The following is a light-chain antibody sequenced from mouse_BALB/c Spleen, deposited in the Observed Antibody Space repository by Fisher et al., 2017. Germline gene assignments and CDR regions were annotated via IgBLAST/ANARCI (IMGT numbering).Light chain of an antibody. Sequence: DIVMTQSTAIMAASLGQKVTMTCSASSSVSSSYLHWYQQKSGASPKPLIHRTSNLASGVPVRFSGSGSGTSYSLTISRMEAEDAATYYCQQRSSYPWTFGGGTKLEIK. CDR1: SSVSSSY. CDR3: QQRSSYPWT. J-gene: IGKJ1*01. V-gene: IGKV4-58*01. CDR2: RTS.